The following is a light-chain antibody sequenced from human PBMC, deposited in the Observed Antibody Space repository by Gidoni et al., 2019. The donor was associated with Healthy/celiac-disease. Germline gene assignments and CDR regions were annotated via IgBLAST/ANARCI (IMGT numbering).Light chain of an antibody. J-gene: IGKJ4*01. CDR3: QQYNNWLT. CDR2: GAS. V-gene: IGKV3-15*01. CDR1: QSVSSN. Sequence: EIVLPQSPATLSVSPGERATISCRASQSVSSNLAWYQQKPGQAPRLLIYGASTRATGIPARFSGSGSGTEFTLTISSLQSEDFAVYYCQQYNNWLTFGGGTKVEIK.